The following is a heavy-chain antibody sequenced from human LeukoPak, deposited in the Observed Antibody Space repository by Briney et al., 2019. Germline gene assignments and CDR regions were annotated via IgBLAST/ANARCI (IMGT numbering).Heavy chain of an antibody. V-gene: IGHV1-46*01. CDR3: AKDLRWDHPGLDP. Sequence: ASVKVSCKASGDSFTSYYIHWVRQAPGQGLESMGIINPGGGGTSYAQKFQDRVTMTRDTSTSTVYMELNSLRSEGTAVYYCAKDLRWDHPGLDPWGQGTLVIVSS. CDR1: GDSFTSYY. J-gene: IGHJ5*02. CDR2: INPGGGGT. D-gene: IGHD4-23*01.